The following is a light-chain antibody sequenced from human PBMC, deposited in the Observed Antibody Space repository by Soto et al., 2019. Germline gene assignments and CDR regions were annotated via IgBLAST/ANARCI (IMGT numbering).Light chain of an antibody. CDR3: CSYAGGLYV. V-gene: IGLV2-11*01. Sequence: QSALTQPRSVSGSPGQSVTMSCTGTSSDVGGYNYVSWYQQHPGKAPKLMIYDVSKRPSRVPDRFSGSKSGNTASLTISGLQSEDEADYYCCSYAGGLYVFGTGTKLTVL. CDR1: SSDVGGYNY. J-gene: IGLJ1*01. CDR2: DVS.